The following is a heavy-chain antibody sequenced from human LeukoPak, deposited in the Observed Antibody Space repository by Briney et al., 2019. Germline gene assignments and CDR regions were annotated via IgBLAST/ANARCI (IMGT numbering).Heavy chain of an antibody. CDR2: IYSVGST. CDR1: GFTVSSNY. CDR3: ARGGSSGYYLGYYFDY. Sequence: GGSLRLSCAASGFTVSSNYMSWVRQAPGKGLEWVSVIYSVGSTYYADSVKGRFTISRDNSKNTLYLQMNALRAEVTAVNYCARGGSSGYYLGYYFDYWGQGTLVTVSS. D-gene: IGHD3-22*01. J-gene: IGHJ4*02. V-gene: IGHV3-53*01.